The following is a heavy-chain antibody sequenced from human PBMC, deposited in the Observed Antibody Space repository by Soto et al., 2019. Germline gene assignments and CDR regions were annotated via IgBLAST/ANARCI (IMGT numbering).Heavy chain of an antibody. V-gene: IGHV3-23*01. CDR3: AKDPNGDYVGAFDS. D-gene: IGHD4-17*01. J-gene: IGHJ4*02. Sequence: EVQLLESGGGLVQPGGSLRLSCTASGFSFSNYAVTWVRQAPGKGLEWASSIGGDTSYTYYADSVKGRFTISRDKSKNTVFLQMNSLRADDTAVYHCAKDPNGDYVGAFDSWGQGTLVTVSS. CDR2: IGGDTSYT. CDR1: GFSFSNYA.